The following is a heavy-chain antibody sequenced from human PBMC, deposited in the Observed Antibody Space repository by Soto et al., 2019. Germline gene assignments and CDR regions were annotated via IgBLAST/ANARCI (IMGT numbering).Heavy chain of an antibody. Sequence: QVQLQQWGAGLLKPSETLSLTCAVYGEPLSGYYWSWIRQSPGKGLEWIGEINHGGGTNYNPSLESRVTISVDMSKNQFSLDLSSVTAADTAVYYCVRNGGFDYWGQGTLVAVSA. CDR1: GEPLSGYY. CDR3: VRNGGFDY. D-gene: IGHD2-8*01. V-gene: IGHV4-34*01. CDR2: INHGGGT. J-gene: IGHJ4*02.